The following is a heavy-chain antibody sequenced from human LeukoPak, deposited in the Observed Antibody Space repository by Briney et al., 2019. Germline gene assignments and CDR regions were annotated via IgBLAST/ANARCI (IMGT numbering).Heavy chain of an antibody. Sequence: SETLSLTCTVSGGSISSYYWSWIRQPPGKGLEWIGYIYYSGSTNYNPSLKSRVTISVDTSKNQFSLKLSSVTAADTAVYYCARNYDERPIDYWGQGALVTVSS. D-gene: IGHD3-22*01. J-gene: IGHJ4*02. CDR3: ARNYDERPIDY. CDR1: GGSISSYY. CDR2: IYYSGST. V-gene: IGHV4-59*12.